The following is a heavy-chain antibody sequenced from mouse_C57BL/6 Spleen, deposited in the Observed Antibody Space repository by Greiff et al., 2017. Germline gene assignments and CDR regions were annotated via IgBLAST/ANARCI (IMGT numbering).Heavy chain of an antibody. CDR1: GFTFSSYA. CDR2: ISSGGDYI. V-gene: IGHV5-9-1*02. D-gene: IGHD1-1*01. J-gene: IGHJ4*01. Sequence: EVQGVESGEGLVKPGGSLKLSCAASGFTFSSYAMSWVRQTPEKRLEWVAYISSGGDYIYYADTVKGRFTISRDNARNTLYLQMSSLKSEDTAMYYCTRAVYYGSGAIDYWGQGTSVTVSS. CDR3: TRAVYYGSGAIDY.